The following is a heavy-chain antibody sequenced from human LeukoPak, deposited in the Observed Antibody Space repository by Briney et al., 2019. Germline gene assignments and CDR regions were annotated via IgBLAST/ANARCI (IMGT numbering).Heavy chain of an antibody. V-gene: IGHV3-48*03. CDR1: GFTFSSYE. CDR2: ISNSGSSI. J-gene: IGHJ4*02. CDR3: ARDCSSTSCYDGDN. D-gene: IGHD2-2*01. Sequence: PGGSLRLSCAASGFTFSSYEMNWVRQAAGKGLEWVSYISNSGSSIYYADSVKGRFTNSRDNAKNSLYLQMNSLRAEDTAVYYCARDCSSTSCYDGDNWGQGNLVTVSS.